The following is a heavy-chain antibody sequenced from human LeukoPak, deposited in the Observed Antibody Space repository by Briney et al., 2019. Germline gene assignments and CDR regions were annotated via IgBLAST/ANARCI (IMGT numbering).Heavy chain of an antibody. J-gene: IGHJ5*02. CDR1: GGSTSSYY. CDR3: VRGGGWDAWFDP. Sequence: SETLSLTRTVSGGSTSSYYWSWIRQPPGKGLEWIGYTHYSGSTNYNPSLKSRVTISVDTSKNQFSLKLRSVTAADTAVYYCVRGGGWDAWFDPWGQGTLVTVSS. CDR2: THYSGST. D-gene: IGHD6-19*01. V-gene: IGHV4-59*01.